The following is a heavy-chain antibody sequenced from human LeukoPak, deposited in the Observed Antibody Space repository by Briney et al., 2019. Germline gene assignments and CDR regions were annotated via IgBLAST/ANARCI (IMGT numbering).Heavy chain of an antibody. CDR3: ARWKSLKGTFDY. CDR2: ISYDGNKK. D-gene: IGHD1-7*01. Sequence: GGSPRLSCAASGFTFSNYAMNWVRQAPGKGLEWVAVISYDGNKKYYADSVKGRFTISRDNSKNTLYLQMNSLRAEDTAVYYCARWKSLKGTFDYWGRGTLVTVSS. V-gene: IGHV3-30*04. CDR1: GFTFSNYA. J-gene: IGHJ4*02.